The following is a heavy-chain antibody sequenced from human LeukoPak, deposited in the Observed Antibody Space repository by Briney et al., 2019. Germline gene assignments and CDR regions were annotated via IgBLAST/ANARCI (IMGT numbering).Heavy chain of an antibody. J-gene: IGHJ4*02. CDR2: ISWNSGSI. V-gene: IGHV3-9*01. D-gene: IGHD3-22*01. CDR1: GFTFDDYA. Sequence: GGSLRLSCAASGFTFDDYAMHWVRQAPGKGLEWVSGISWNSGSIGYADSVKGRFTISRDNSKNTLYLQMNSLRAEDTAVYYCARGKPDSSGYHELDYWGQGTLVTVSS. CDR3: ARGKPDSSGYHELDY.